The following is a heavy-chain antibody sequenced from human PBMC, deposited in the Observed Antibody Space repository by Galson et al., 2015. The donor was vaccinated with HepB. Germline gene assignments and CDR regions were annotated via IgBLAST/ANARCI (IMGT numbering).Heavy chain of an antibody. CDR1: GFSLRTSGVG. D-gene: IGHD2-2*01. J-gene: IGHJ5*02. CDR3: AHSRYCSTTSCHKQKTWLDP. V-gene: IGHV2-5*02. Sequence: PALVKPTQTLTLTCTFSGFSLRTSGVGVGWIRQPPGKALECLAIIYRDDDERYSPFLKSRLTITKDTSKNEVVLTLTNVDPVDTGTYYCAHSRYCSTTSCHKQKTWLDPWGQGTLVTVSS. CDR2: IYRDDDE.